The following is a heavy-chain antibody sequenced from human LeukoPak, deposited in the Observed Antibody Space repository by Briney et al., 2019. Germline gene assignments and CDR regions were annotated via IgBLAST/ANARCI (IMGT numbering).Heavy chain of an antibody. J-gene: IGHJ4*02. CDR3: ARGYYDSSSFFDY. CDR1: GFTLSSYS. Sequence: GGSLRLSCAASGFTLSSYSMDWVRQAPGKGLEWVSSISSSRGYIYYADSLKGRFTISGDNAKSSLYLQMNGLRAEDTAVYYCARGYYDSSSFFDYWGQGTLVTVPS. V-gene: IGHV3-21*06. D-gene: IGHD3-22*01. CDR2: ISSSRGYI.